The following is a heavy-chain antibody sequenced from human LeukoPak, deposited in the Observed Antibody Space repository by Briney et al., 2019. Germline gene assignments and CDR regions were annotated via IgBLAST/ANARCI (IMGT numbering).Heavy chain of an antibody. CDR1: GGAINSGHFY. CDR3: ARHPRYSSSSGFDY. V-gene: IGHV4-61*02. CDR2: IYTGETT. Sequence: SETLSLTCTVSGGAINSGHFYWSWIRQPAGKGLEWIGRIYTGETTTYNPSLKSRVTISLDTSKNQFSLKLSSVTAADTAVYYCARHPRYSSSSGFDYWGQGTLVTVSS. J-gene: IGHJ4*02. D-gene: IGHD6-6*01.